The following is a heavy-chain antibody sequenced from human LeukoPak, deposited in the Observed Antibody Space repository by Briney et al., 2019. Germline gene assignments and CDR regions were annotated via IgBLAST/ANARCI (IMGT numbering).Heavy chain of an antibody. D-gene: IGHD6-13*01. Sequence: ASVKVSCKASGGTFSSYAISWVRQAPGQGLEWMGWINPNSGGTNYAQKFQGRVTMTRDTSISTAYMELSRLRSDDTAVHYCASIAAAGTVSAFDIWGQGTMVTVSS. CDR1: GGTFSSYA. J-gene: IGHJ3*02. V-gene: IGHV1-2*02. CDR3: ASIAAAGTVSAFDI. CDR2: INPNSGGT.